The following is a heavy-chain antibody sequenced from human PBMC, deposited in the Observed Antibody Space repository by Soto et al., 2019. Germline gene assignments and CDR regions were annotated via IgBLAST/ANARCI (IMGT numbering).Heavy chain of an antibody. CDR1: WGTFSSYA. CDR2: IIPIFGTA. J-gene: IGHJ4*02. Sequence: SVKVSCKASWGTFSSYAISWVRQAPGQGLEWMGGIIPIFGTANYAQKFQGRVTITADESTSTAYMELSSLRSEDTAVYYCSRDLLSAGYSHGQFDYWGQGTLFAVSS. D-gene: IGHD5-18*01. CDR3: SRDLLSAGYSHGQFDY. V-gene: IGHV1-69*13.